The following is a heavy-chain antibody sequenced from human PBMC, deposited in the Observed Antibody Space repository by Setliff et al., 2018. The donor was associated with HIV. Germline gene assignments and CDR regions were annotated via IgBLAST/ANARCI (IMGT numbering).Heavy chain of an antibody. J-gene: IGHJ4*02. CDR1: GDTFSNSA. CDR2: SIPLFGTV. D-gene: IGHD2-8*01. V-gene: IGHV1-69*05. Sequence: ASVKVSCKASGDTFSNSALTWVRQAPGQGLEWMGGSIPLFGTVKYAQKFQGRVTITTDELTTTGFMELSSLRSEDTAVYYCASGSGYCRNGDCYVGVHKNPDKYYFDYWGQGTLVTVSS. CDR3: ASGSGYCRNGDCYVGVHKNPDKYYFDY.